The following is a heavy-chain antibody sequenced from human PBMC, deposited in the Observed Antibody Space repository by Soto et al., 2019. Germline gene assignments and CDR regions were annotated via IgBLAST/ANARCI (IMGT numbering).Heavy chain of an antibody. V-gene: IGHV1-8*01. D-gene: IGHD2-21*02. CDR3: ARAGRDCNSFPLCSLFRCRYV. J-gene: IGHJ6*01. CDR2: MNPNSGNT. CDR1: GYTYTRYD. Sequence: ASVKFCCKASGYTYTRYDINWVRQATGQGLECMGWMNPNSGNTGYAQKFQGRVTTTRXTXXSXXXMXLXXLRXEDTAVYCCARAGRDCNSFPLCSLFRCRYVW.